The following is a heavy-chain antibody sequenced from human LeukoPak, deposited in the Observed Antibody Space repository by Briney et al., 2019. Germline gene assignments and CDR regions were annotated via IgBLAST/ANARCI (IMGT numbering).Heavy chain of an antibody. CDR3: ASPDYYDSSGYYSLDY. CDR2: ISSSSSYI. J-gene: IGHJ4*02. CDR1: GFTFSSYS. D-gene: IGHD3-22*01. Sequence: GGSLRLSCAASGFTFSSYSMNWVRQAPGKGLEWVSSISSSSSYIYYADSVKGRFTISRDNAKNSLYLQMNSLRAEDTAVYYCASPDYYDSSGYYSLDYWGQGTLVTVSS. V-gene: IGHV3-21*01.